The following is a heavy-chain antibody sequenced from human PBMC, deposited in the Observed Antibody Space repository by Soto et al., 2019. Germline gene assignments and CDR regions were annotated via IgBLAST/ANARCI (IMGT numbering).Heavy chain of an antibody. CDR1: GFAFSNYW. V-gene: IGHV3-74*01. D-gene: IGHD3-22*01. J-gene: IGHJ4*02. CDR2: INSDGSST. CDR3: ARGGFDSGYYFDLGREDY. Sequence: EVPLVESGGGLVQPGGSLRLSCAASGFAFSNYWMHWVRQAPGKGLVWVSRINSDGSSTTYADSVKGRFTISSDNAKNTLYLLMSSLRAEDTAIYYCARGGFDSGYYFDLGREDYWGQGTRVPVSS.